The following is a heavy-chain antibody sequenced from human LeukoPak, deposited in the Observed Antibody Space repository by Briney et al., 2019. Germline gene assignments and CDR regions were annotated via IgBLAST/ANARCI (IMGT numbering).Heavy chain of an antibody. J-gene: IGHJ6*02. D-gene: IGHD2-2*01. CDR1: GFTFSSYA. Sequence: PGRSLRLSCAAFGFTFSSYAMHWVREARGKGREWVAVISYDGSNKYYADPVKGRFTISRDNSKNTLYLQMNSLRAEDTAVYYCARGRNQLLLYYYGMDVWGQGTTVTVSS. V-gene: IGHV3-30-3*01. CDR2: ISYDGSNK. CDR3: ARGRNQLLLYYYGMDV.